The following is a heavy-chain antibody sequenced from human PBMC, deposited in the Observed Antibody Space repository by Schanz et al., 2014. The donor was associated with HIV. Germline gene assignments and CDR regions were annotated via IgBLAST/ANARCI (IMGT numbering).Heavy chain of an antibody. CDR1: GGTLSNYA. CDR2: INTNGGGT. J-gene: IGHJ6*02. Sequence: QVQLVQSGAEVKKTGSPVKVSCKAFGGTLSNYAISWVRQAPGQGLEWMGVINTNGGGTSDALRGRVIITRDTSTSTVYMHLSNMRFEDSAVYYCAREKMDTGGLDVWGQGTTVTVSS. CDR3: AREKMDTGGLDV. V-gene: IGHV1-46*01.